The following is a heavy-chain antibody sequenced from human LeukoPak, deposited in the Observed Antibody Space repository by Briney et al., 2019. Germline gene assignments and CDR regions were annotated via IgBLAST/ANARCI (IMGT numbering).Heavy chain of an antibody. Sequence: GGSLKLSCAASEFTLSGSDVQWVRQTAGKGLEGVGHIRSTGNKYATAYAPSVKGKFTISRDDSKNTAYLQMNSLKAEDTAVYYCFVDGGYWGQGTLVTVSS. CDR2: IRSTGNKYAT. CDR1: EFTLSGSD. D-gene: IGHD4-23*01. V-gene: IGHV3-73*01. CDR3: FVDGGY. J-gene: IGHJ4*02.